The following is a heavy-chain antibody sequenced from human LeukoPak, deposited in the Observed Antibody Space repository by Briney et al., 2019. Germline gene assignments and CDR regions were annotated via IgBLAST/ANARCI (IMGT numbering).Heavy chain of an antibody. CDR2: IYTSGST. J-gene: IGHJ5*02. CDR1: GYSISSSYY. CDR3: ARDSETGGFDP. D-gene: IGHD1-14*01. Sequence: SETLSLTCAVSGYSISSSYYWSWIRQSAGKGLEWIGRIYTSGSTNYNPSLKSRVTMSVDTSKNQFSLKLSSVTAADTAVYYCARDSETGGFDPWGQGTLVTVSS. V-gene: IGHV4-4*07.